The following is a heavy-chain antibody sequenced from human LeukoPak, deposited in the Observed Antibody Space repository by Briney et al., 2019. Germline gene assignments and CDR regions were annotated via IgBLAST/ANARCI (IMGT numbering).Heavy chain of an antibody. V-gene: IGHV1-69*13. CDR1: GGTSSGYA. J-gene: IGHJ4*02. Sequence: VASVTVSCKASGGTSSGYAISWVRQAPGQGLEWMGGIIPIFGTANYAQKFQGRVTITADESTSTAYMELSSLRSEDTAVYYCARGGLNMVRGVIEYYFDYWGQGTLVTVSS. CDR3: ARGGLNMVRGVIEYYFDY. CDR2: IIPIFGTA. D-gene: IGHD3-10*01.